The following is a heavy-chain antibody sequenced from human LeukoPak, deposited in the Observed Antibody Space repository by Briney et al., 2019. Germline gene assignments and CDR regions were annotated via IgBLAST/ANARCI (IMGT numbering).Heavy chain of an antibody. Sequence: PSETLSLTCAVYGGSFSGYYWSWIRQPPGKGLEWIGEINHSGSTNYNLSLKSRVTISVDTSKNQFSLKLSSVTAADTAVYYCARYNWNYVGDYWGQGTLVTVSS. CDR2: INHSGST. CDR3: ARYNWNYVGDY. D-gene: IGHD1-7*01. CDR1: GGSFSGYY. J-gene: IGHJ4*02. V-gene: IGHV4-34*01.